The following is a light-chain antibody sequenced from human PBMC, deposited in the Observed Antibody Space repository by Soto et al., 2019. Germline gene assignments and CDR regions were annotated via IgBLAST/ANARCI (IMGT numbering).Light chain of an antibody. CDR2: GAS. CDR1: QSVSSSY. J-gene: IGKJ2*01. CDR3: QQFGRSHPSMYT. Sequence: EIVLTQSPGTLSLSPGERATLSCRASQSVSSSYLAWYQQKPGQAPRLLIYGASSRATGIPDRFSGSGSGTDFTLTISRLEPEDFAVYDCQQFGRSHPSMYTFGQGTKLEI. V-gene: IGKV3-20*01.